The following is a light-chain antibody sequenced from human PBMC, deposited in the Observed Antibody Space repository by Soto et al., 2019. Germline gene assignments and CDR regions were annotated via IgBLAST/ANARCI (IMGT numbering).Light chain of an antibody. V-gene: IGKV3-20*01. CDR2: AAS. J-gene: IGKJ5*01. Sequence: EIVLTQSPGTLSLSPGERATLSCRASQSVSSSYLAWYQQKSGQAPRLLIYAASSRATGIPDRFSGSGSGPEFILTISRLEAEDFGVYYCQQYGGSPSITFGQGTRLEIK. CDR1: QSVSSSY. CDR3: QQYGGSPSIT.